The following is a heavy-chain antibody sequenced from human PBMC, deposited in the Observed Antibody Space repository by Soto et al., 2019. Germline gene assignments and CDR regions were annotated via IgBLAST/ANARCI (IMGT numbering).Heavy chain of an antibody. D-gene: IGHD3-10*01. CDR2: ISGGGGST. Sequence: EVQLLESGGGLVQPGGSLRLSCAASGFTFSDYAMSWVRQAPGKGLEWVSGISGGGGSTYYADSVKGRFTISRDNSKNTLYLQMYGLRAEDAAIYYCANDLRGRGDFWGRGTLVTVSS. J-gene: IGHJ4*02. V-gene: IGHV3-23*01. CDR3: ANDLRGRGDF. CDR1: GFTFSDYA.